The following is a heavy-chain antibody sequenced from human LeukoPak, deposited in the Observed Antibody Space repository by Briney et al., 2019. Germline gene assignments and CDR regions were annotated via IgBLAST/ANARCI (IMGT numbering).Heavy chain of an antibody. CDR2: INHSGST. Sequence: SETLSLTCAVYGGSFSGYYWSWIRQPPGKGLEWIGEINHSGSTNYNPSLKSRVTISVDTSKNQFSLKLSSVTAADTAVYYCARCGFYYYMDVWGKGTTVTISS. J-gene: IGHJ6*03. CDR3: ARCGFYYYMDV. V-gene: IGHV4-34*01. CDR1: GGSFSGYY.